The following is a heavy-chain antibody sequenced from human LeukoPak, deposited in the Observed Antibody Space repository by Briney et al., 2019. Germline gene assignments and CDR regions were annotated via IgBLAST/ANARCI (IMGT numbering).Heavy chain of an antibody. Sequence: GGSLRLSCAASGFTFSSYAMHWVRQAPGKGLEWVAVISYDGSNKYYADSVKGRFTISRDNSKNTLYLQMNSLRAEDTAVYYCAGHCSSTSCYAGPVDYWGQGTLVTVSS. CDR3: AGHCSSTSCYAGPVDY. J-gene: IGHJ4*02. V-gene: IGHV3-30-3*01. CDR1: GFTFSSYA. CDR2: ISYDGSNK. D-gene: IGHD2-2*01.